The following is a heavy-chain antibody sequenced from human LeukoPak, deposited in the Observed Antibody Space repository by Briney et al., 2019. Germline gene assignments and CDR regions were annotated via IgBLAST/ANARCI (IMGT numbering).Heavy chain of an antibody. CDR3: VGGAPNWGFDY. Sequence: ASVKVSCKASGYTFTSYDFNWVRQATGQRPEWMGWMSPNSGDTGYAQKFQDRVIMTRNTSISTAYMELSSLRSDDTAVYYCVGGAPNWGFDYWGQGTLVTVSS. V-gene: IGHV1-8*01. D-gene: IGHD7-27*01. CDR2: MSPNSGDT. CDR1: GYTFTSYD. J-gene: IGHJ4*02.